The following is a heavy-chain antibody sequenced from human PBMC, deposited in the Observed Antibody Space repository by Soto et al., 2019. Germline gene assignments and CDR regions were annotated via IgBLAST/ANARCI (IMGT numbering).Heavy chain of an antibody. CDR2: VYWSEEK. CDR3: AHTFLQSRVIALDY. CDR1: GFSLSSDGVA. J-gene: IGHJ4*02. D-gene: IGHD3-16*02. V-gene: IGHV2-5*01. Sequence: QITLKESGPTLVRPTQTLTLTCSVSGFSLSSDGVAVTWFRQPPGRALEWLGLVYWSEEKHLRPSLEKRLTLTKDNSRSQVVLRLSSVDTGDTGTYFCAHTFLQSRVIALDYWGLGTLVVVS.